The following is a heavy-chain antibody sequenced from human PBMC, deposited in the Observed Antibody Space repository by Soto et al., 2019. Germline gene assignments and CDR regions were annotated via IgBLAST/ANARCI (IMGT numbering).Heavy chain of an antibody. J-gene: IGHJ6*02. CDR3: ARDAVRITIFGVVPKVYYYYGMDA. CDR1: GYTFTSYY. CDR2: INPSGGST. V-gene: IGHV1-46*01. D-gene: IGHD3-3*01. Sequence: GASVKVSCKASGYTFTSYYMHWVRQAPGQGLEWMGIINPSGGSTSYAQKFQGRVTMTRDTSTSTVYMELSSLRSEDTAVYYCARDAVRITIFGVVPKVYYYYGMDAWGQGTTVTVSS.